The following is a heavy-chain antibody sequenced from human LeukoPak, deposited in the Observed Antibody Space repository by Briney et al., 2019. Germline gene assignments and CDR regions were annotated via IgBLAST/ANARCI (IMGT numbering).Heavy chain of an antibody. CDR1: GGPISSDY. CDR3: ARDGDYHYFDC. Sequence: SETLSLTCTVSGGPISSDYWSWIRQPAGKGLEWIGRIYTSGDTNYNPSLKSRVTMSVDTSKNQFSLKLSSVTAADTAVYYCARDGDYHYFDCWGQGTLVTVSS. CDR2: IYTSGDT. V-gene: IGHV4-4*07. D-gene: IGHD4-17*01. J-gene: IGHJ4*02.